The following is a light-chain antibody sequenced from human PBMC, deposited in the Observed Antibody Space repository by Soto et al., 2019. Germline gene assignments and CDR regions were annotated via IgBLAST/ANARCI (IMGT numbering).Light chain of an antibody. CDR2: EVS. J-gene: IGLJ3*02. CDR1: SSDVGGYNF. Sequence: QSALTQPASVFGSPGQSITFSCTGTSSDVGGYNFVSWYQQHPAKAPKLMIYEVSSRPSGVSNRFSGSKSGNTASLTISGLQADDEAVYYCYSYAGRNIWVFGGGTKLTVL. CDR3: YSYAGRNIWV. V-gene: IGLV2-14*03.